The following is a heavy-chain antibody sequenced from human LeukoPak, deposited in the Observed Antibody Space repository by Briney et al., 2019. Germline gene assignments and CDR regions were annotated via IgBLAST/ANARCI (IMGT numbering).Heavy chain of an antibody. CDR3: ANRGRVGTSSYGMDV. CDR1: GGSISSSSSYY. J-gene: IGHJ6*02. D-gene: IGHD6-6*01. CDR2: IYYTGSA. V-gene: IGHV4-39*01. Sequence: PSETLSLTCTVSGGSISSSSSYYWGWIRQPPGKGLEWIGNIYYTGSAYYSPSLKSRVTISVDTSRNQFSLRLSSETAADTAVYYCANRGRVGTSSYGMDVWGQGTTVTVSS.